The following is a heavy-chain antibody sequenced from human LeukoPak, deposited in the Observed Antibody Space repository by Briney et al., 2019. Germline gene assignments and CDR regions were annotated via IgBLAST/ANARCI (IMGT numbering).Heavy chain of an antibody. CDR1: GFTFSSYL. Sequence: GGSLRLSCAASGFTFSSYLMSWVRQAPGKGLEWVANIKQDGSEKYYVDSVKGRFTISRDNAKNSLYLQMNSLRAEDTAVYYCARDRRSGGSSYYFDYWGQGTLVTVSS. V-gene: IGHV3-7*04. J-gene: IGHJ4*02. CDR3: ARDRRSGGSSYYFDY. D-gene: IGHD2-15*01. CDR2: IKQDGSEK.